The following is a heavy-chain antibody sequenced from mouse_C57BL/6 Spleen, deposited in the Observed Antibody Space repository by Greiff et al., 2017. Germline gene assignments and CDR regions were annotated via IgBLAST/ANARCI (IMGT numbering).Heavy chain of an antibody. CDR3: ARNHYYGSSYGVDY. CDR1: GFTFSDYG. V-gene: IGHV5-17*01. J-gene: IGHJ2*01. D-gene: IGHD1-1*01. Sequence: EVQLVESGGGLVKPGGSLKLSCAASGFTFSDYGMHWVRQAPEKGLEWVAYISSGSSTIYYADTVKGRFTISRDNAKNTLFLQMTSLRSEDTAMYYCARNHYYGSSYGVDYWGQGTTLTVSS. CDR2: ISSGSSTI.